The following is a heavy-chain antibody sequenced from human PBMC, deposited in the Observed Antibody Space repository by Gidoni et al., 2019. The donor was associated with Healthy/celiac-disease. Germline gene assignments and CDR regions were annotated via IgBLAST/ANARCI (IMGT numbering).Heavy chain of an antibody. D-gene: IGHD4-4*01. Sequence: QVQLQQWAAELLQPSETRSLTCAVYGRSFSGYYWRWVRHPPGKGLEWIGAIKHSGSTNYNPSLKSRVTISVDTSKNQFSLKLSSVTAADTAVYYCARGASKLGNHRSSNPPNWGQGTLVTVSA. CDR2: IKHSGST. V-gene: IGHV4-34*01. J-gene: IGHJ4*02. CDR1: GRSFSGYY. CDR3: ARGASKLGNHRSSNPPN.